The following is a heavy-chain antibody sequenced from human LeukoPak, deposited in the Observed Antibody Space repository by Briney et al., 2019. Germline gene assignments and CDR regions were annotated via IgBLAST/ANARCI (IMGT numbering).Heavy chain of an antibody. CDR2: IGGSRSGI. D-gene: IGHD3-10*01. CDR1: GFTISSYD. Sequence: GGSLRLSCAASGFTISSYDMNWVRQAPGKGLEWVSYIGGSRSGIYYADSVKGQFTISRDNARNSLYLQMNSLRAEDTAVYYCARSSFSNGMDVWGRGTTVTVSS. J-gene: IGHJ6*04. V-gene: IGHV3-48*03. CDR3: ARSSFSNGMDV.